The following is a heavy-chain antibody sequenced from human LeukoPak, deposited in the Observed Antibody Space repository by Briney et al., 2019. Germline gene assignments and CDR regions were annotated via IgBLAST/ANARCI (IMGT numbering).Heavy chain of an antibody. V-gene: IGHV1-18*01. CDR2: ISAYNGNT. Sequence: GASVKVSCKASGYTFTSYGISWVRQAPGQGLEWMGWISAYNGNTNYAQKLQGRVTMTRDTSISTAYMELSRLRSDDTAVYYCARDGNYGDYSANWGQGTLVTVSS. J-gene: IGHJ4*02. CDR3: ARDGNYGDYSAN. D-gene: IGHD4-17*01. CDR1: GYTFTSYG.